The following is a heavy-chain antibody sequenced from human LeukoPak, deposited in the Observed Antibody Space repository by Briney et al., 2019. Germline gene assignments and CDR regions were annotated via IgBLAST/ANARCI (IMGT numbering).Heavy chain of an antibody. CDR1: GNTFSNYG. V-gene: IGHV7-4-1*02. CDR2: ISTKTGNP. CDR3: ARAPDYFESSENGMDV. D-gene: IGHD3-22*01. Sequence: GASVKVSCKASGNTFSNYGLNWVRQAPGQGLEWMGWISTKTGNPMYAQGFTGRFVFSLDTSISTAYLQISSLKAEDTAVYYCARAPDYFESSENGMDVWSQGTTVIVSS. J-gene: IGHJ6*02.